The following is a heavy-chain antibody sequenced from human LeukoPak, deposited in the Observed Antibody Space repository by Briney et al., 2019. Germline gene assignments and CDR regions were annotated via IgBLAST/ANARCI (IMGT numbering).Heavy chain of an antibody. CDR2: INPNSGGT. Sequence: ASVKVSCKTSGYTFTDHYIHWVRQAPGQGLEWMGWINPNSGGTDYAQKFQGRVTMTRDTSISAAYMDLIRLRSDDTAVYYCARDTRSSYLQYYFDYWGQGTLVTVSS. CDR1: GYTFTDHY. D-gene: IGHD5-24*01. CDR3: ARDTRSSYLQYYFDY. J-gene: IGHJ4*02. V-gene: IGHV1-2*02.